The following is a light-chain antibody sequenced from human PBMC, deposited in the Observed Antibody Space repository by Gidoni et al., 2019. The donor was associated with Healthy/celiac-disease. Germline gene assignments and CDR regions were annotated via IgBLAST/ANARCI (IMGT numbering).Light chain of an antibody. V-gene: IGKV3-15*01. CDR1: QSVNSN. Sequence: EIVMTQSPATLSVSPGERATLSCRASQSVNSNLAWYQQKPGQAPRLLIYGASTRATGIPARFSGSGSGTEFTLTISSLKSEDFAVYYCQQYNNWPPVLTFGGGTKVEIK. CDR2: GAS. J-gene: IGKJ4*01. CDR3: QQYNNWPPVLT.